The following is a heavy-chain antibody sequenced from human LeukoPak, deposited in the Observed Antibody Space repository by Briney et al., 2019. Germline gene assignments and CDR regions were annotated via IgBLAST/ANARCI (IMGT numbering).Heavy chain of an antibody. CDR1: GFTFSSYS. V-gene: IGHV3-21*01. CDR2: ISSSSSYI. Sequence: SGGSLRLSCAASGFTFSSYSMNWVRQAPGKGLEWVSSISSSSSYIYYADSVKGRFTISRDNAKNSLYLQMNSLRAEDTAVYYCARDRADGWFGELFCDYWGQGTLVTVS. J-gene: IGHJ4*02. D-gene: IGHD3-10*01. CDR3: ARDRADGWFGELFCDY.